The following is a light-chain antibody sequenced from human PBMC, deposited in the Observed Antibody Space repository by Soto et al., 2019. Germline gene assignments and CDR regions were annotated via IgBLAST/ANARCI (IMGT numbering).Light chain of an antibody. CDR2: ATS. Sequence: DLQMTQSPSSLSASVGDRVTIVCRSSQSIPNFLNWFQQKPGKAPNLLIYATSTLQSEVPSRFSGNGSGTNFTLTISSLQPEDFAAYFCQQSYSTPYTFGQGTKLELK. CDR1: QSIPNF. V-gene: IGKV1-39*01. CDR3: QQSYSTPYT. J-gene: IGKJ2*01.